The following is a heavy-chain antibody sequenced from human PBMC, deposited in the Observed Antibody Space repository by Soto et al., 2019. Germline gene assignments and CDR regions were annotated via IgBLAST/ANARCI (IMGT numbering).Heavy chain of an antibody. CDR2: IWYDGSNK. D-gene: IGHD6-6*01. CDR1: GFTFSSYG. CDR3: ARIAARPGPCDY. J-gene: IGHJ4*02. Sequence: GGSLRLSCAASGFTFSSYGMHWVRQAPGKGLEWVAVIWYDGSNKYYADSVKGRFTISRDNSKNTLYLQMNRLRAEDTAVYYCARIAARPGPCDYWGQGTLVTVSS. V-gene: IGHV3-33*01.